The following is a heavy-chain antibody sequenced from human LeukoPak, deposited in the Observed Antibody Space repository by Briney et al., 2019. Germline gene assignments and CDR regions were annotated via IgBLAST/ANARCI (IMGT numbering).Heavy chain of an antibody. J-gene: IGHJ4*02. CDR1: GYTFTGYY. Sequence: ASVKVSCKASGYTFTGYYMHWVRQAPGQGLEWMGLINPNSGGTNYAQKFQGRVTMTRDTSIDRAYMELSRLRSDDTAVYYCAPGGYDILTGPLDSWGQGTLVTVSS. D-gene: IGHD3-9*01. V-gene: IGHV1-2*02. CDR2: INPNSGGT. CDR3: APGGYDILTGPLDS.